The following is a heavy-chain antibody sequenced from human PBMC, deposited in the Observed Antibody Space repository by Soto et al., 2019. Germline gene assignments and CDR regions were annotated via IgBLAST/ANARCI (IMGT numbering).Heavy chain of an antibody. CDR3: ARVPSP. J-gene: IGHJ5*02. V-gene: IGHV4-30-2*01. CDR2: IYHSGST. Sequence: QLQLQASGSGLVKPSQTLSLTCAVSGGSISSGGYSWSWIRQPPGKGQEWIGYIYHSGSTYYNPSLKSRVTMSVDRSKNQFSLKLSSVTAADTAVYYCARVPSPWGQGTLVTVSS. CDR1: GGSISSGGYS.